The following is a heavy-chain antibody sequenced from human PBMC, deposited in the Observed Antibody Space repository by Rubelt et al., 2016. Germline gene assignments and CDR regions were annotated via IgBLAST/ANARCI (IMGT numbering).Heavy chain of an antibody. CDR1: GYTFTSYG. CDR2: ISAYNGNT. D-gene: IGHD6-19*01. V-gene: IGHV1-18*01. J-gene: IGHJ3*02. CDR3: ARDRTWLVPGLDAFDI. Sequence: QVQLVQSGAEVKKPGASVKVSCKASGYTFTSYGISWVRQAPGQGLEWMGWISAYNGNTNYAQKLQGRVTMTTETATRTAYIGLRSLGSDDTGVYYCARDRTWLVPGLDAFDIWGQGTMVTVSS.